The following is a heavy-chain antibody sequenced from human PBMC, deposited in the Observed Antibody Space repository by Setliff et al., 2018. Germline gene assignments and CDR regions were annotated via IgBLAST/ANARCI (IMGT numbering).Heavy chain of an antibody. CDR3: ARGRNIADRLFDS. CDR2: VFPNGAT. CDR1: GGSMSGAS. D-gene: IGHD6-6*01. Sequence: SETLSLTCTVSGGSMSGASIWSWIRQPPGKGLEFMGYVFPNGATKYDPSLRSRVTISVDTSKNQFSLTLTSVTAADTAVYYCARGRNIADRLFDSWGQGTLVTVSS. J-gene: IGHJ4*02. V-gene: IGHV4-59*12.